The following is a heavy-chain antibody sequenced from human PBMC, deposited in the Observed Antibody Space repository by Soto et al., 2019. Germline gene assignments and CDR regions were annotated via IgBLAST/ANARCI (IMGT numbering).Heavy chain of an antibody. CDR3: ARVPLGSIFVDAFDI. CDR2: IYYSGST. CDR1: GGSISSGGYY. V-gene: IGHV4-31*03. D-gene: IGHD3-3*01. Sequence: QVQLQESGPGLVKPSQTLSLTCTVSGGSISSGGYYWSWIRQHPGKGLEWIGYIYYSGSTYYNPSLKSRVTISVDTSKNQFSLKLSSVTAADTAVYYCARVPLGSIFVDAFDIWGQGTMVTVSS. J-gene: IGHJ3*02.